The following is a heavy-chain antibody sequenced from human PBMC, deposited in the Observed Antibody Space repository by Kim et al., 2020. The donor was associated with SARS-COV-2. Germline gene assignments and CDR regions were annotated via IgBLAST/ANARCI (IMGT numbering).Heavy chain of an antibody. CDR1: GFKFSDHY. J-gene: IGHJ6*02. CDR2: ISSSSTYT. Sequence: GGSLRLSCAASGFKFSDHYMTWIRQAPGKGLEWISYISSSSTYTKYADSVKGRFTVSRDNSKNSLYLQMNSLTVEDTAVYYCGREGYYFYAVDVWGQGTTVTVSS. V-gene: IGHV3-11*05. CDR3: GREGYYFYAVDV.